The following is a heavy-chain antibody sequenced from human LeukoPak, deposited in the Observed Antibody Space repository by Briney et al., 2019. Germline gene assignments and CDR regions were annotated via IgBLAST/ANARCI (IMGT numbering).Heavy chain of an antibody. J-gene: IGHJ4*02. CDR1: GFTVSSNY. V-gene: IGHV3-30*18. CDR3: AELPGYYDSSGDY. D-gene: IGHD3-22*01. Sequence: GGSLRLSCAASGFTVSSNYMSWVRQAPGKGLEWVAVISYDGSNKYYADSVKGRFTISRDNSKNTLYLQMNSLRAEDTAVYYCAELPGYYDSSGDYWGQGTLVTVSS. CDR2: ISYDGSNK.